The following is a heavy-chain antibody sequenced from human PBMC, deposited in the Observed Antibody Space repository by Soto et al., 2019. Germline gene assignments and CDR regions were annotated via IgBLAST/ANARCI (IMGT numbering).Heavy chain of an antibody. CDR1: VFVCSSYA. CDR2: ISGSGTTA. J-gene: IGHJ3*02. V-gene: IGHV3-23*01. D-gene: IGHD6-19*01. CDR3: AKTTDGWFSAFEI. Sequence: GGSLRLSCAASVFVCSSYAMSGVSQAPGKGLEWVSAISGSGTTAYYADSVKGRFIFSRDNPKNTMYLQMNSLRAEDMAVYFCAKTTDGWFSAFEIWGQGTVVTVSS.